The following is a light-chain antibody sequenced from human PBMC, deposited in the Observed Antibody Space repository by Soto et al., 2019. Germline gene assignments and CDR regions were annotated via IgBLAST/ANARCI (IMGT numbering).Light chain of an antibody. Sequence: EIVLTQSPGTLSLSPGERATLSCRASQSVSSTFLAWYQQKPGQAPRLLIFGVSNRATGIPDRFSGSGSGTDFTLTISRLEPEDFAVYYCGQFGSAPPRTFGQGTKVEIK. CDR2: GVS. V-gene: IGKV3-20*01. CDR1: QSVSSTF. J-gene: IGKJ1*01. CDR3: GQFGSAPPRT.